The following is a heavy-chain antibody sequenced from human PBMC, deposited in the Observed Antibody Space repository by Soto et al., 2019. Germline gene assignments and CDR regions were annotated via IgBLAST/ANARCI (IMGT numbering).Heavy chain of an antibody. V-gene: IGHV4-34*01. CDR1: GGSFSGYY. CDR3: ARRCGGDCYDY. Sequence: SETLSLTCAVYGGSFSGYYWSWIRQPPGKGLEWIGEINHSGSTNYNPSLKSRVTISVDTSKNQFSLKLGSVTAADTAVYYCARRCGGDCYDYWGQGTLVTVSS. J-gene: IGHJ4*02. CDR2: INHSGST. D-gene: IGHD2-21*01.